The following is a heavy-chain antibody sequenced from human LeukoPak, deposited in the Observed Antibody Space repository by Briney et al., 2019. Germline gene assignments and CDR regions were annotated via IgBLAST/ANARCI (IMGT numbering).Heavy chain of an antibody. CDR1: GGTFSSYA. V-gene: IGHV1-69*13. D-gene: IGHD5-18*01. J-gene: IGHJ3*02. CDR2: IIPIFGTA. CDR3: ARDRDTAMVTYDAFDI. Sequence: SVKVSCKASGGTFSSYAISWVRQAPGQGLEWMGGIIPIFGTANYAQKFQGRVTITADEPTSTAYMELSSLRSEDTAVYYCARDRDTAMVTYDAFDIWGQGTMVTVSS.